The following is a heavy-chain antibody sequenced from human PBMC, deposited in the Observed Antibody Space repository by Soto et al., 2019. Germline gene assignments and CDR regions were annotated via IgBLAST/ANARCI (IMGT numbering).Heavy chain of an antibody. J-gene: IGHJ4*02. CDR1: GYTFTSYG. D-gene: IGHD1-26*01. CDR3: ARGPPLSGSYPTNFDF. CDR2: ISGYNGNT. Sequence: ASVKVSCKASGYTFTSYGISWVRQAPGQGLEWMGWISGYNGNTNYAQKLQDRVTMTTDTSTSTAYMELRSLRSDDTAVYFCARGPPLSGSYPTNFDFWGQGTLVTVS. V-gene: IGHV1-18*01.